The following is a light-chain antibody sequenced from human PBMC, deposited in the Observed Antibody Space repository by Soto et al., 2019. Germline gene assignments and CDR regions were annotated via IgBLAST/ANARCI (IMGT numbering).Light chain of an antibody. V-gene: IGKV4-1*01. J-gene: IGKJ3*01. CDR2: WAS. Sequence: DIVMTQSPDSLAVSLGERATINCKSSQTVLYSSNNKNYLAWYQQKPGQPPKLLIYWASTRKSGVPDRFSGSGSGTDFTLTISSLQAEDVEVYYCHQYYSTQFTFGPGTKVDIK. CDR1: QTVLYSSNNKNY. CDR3: HQYYSTQFT.